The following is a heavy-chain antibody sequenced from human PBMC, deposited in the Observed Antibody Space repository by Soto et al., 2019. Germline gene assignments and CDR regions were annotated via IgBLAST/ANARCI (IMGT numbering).Heavy chain of an antibody. J-gene: IGHJ3*01. CDR2: TYYRSKWYN. Sequence: PSQTLSLTCAISGDSVSSNSAAWNWIRQSPSRGLEWLGRTYYRSKWYNDYAVSVKSRITINPDTSKNQFSLRLNSVTPENTAVYYCARDPYYDILTGWAFDLWGQGTMVTVSS. D-gene: IGHD3-9*01. V-gene: IGHV6-1*01. CDR3: ARDPYYDILTGWAFDL. CDR1: GDSVSSNSAA.